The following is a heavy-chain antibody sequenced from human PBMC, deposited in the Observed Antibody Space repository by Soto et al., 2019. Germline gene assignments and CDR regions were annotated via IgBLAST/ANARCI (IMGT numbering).Heavy chain of an antibody. Sequence: QVQLQESGPGLVKPSQTLSLTCTVSGGSISSGGYYWSWIRQHPGKGLEWIGYIYYSGGTYYNPSLKSRVTISVDTSKNQFSLKLSSVTAADTAVYYCARYDNSGSHGVDIWGQGTMVTVSS. V-gene: IGHV4-31*03. CDR1: GGSISSGGYY. J-gene: IGHJ3*02. D-gene: IGHD3-22*01. CDR3: ARYDNSGSHGVDI. CDR2: IYYSGGT.